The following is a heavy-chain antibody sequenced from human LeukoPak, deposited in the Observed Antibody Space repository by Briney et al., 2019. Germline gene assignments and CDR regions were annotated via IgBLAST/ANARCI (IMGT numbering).Heavy chain of an antibody. V-gene: IGHV4-38-2*02. Sequence: SETLSLTCSVSGFSISSAYHWGWIRQPPGGRLEWIGSTSHTGVTYYNPSFKSRLTISLDTSKDKFSLQLTSVTAADTAMYYCARDDIGFEYWGQGIVVTVSS. CDR2: TSHTGVT. CDR1: GFSISSAYH. J-gene: IGHJ4*02. CDR3: ARDDIGFEY.